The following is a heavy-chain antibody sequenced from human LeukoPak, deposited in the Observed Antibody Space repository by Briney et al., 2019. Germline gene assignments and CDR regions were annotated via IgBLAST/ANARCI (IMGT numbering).Heavy chain of an antibody. CDR3: ARVRSGYYIYFDY. J-gene: IGHJ4*02. CDR2: IYSGGST. Sequence: TGGSLRLSCAASGFTVSSNYMSWVRQAPGKGLEWASVIYSGGSTYYADSVKGRFTISRHNSKNTLYLQMNSLRAEDTAVYYCARVRSGYYIYFDYWGQGTLVTVSS. D-gene: IGHD3-22*01. V-gene: IGHV3-53*04. CDR1: GFTVSSNY.